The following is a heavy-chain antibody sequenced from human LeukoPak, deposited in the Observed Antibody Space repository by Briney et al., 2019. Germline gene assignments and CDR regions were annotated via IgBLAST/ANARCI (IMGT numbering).Heavy chain of an antibody. J-gene: IGHJ4*02. V-gene: IGHV4-34*01. CDR3: ARGEPAYCSSNSCSYDY. Sequence: SETLSLTCAIYGGSFGVYYWSWIRQPPGKGLEWIGEINHSGSTYYNPSLKSRATISVDTSKNQFSLMLNSVTAADTAVYYCARGEPAYCSSNSCSYDYWGQGTLVTVSS. D-gene: IGHD2-2*01. CDR1: GGSFGVYY. CDR2: INHSGST.